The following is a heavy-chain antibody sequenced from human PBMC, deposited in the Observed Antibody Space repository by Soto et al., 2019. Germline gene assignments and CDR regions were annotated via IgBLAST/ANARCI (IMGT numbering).Heavy chain of an antibody. CDR3: ASKTYYVFND. Sequence: EVHLLESGGGLVQPGGSLRLSCAASGFTFSNYAMGWVRQAPGKGLEWVSTISYNGRNTFSADSVRGRFTISRDDSRNTLYLQMNSLRADDTAVYYCASKTYYVFNDWGQGTLVTVSS. CDR1: GFTFSNYA. V-gene: IGHV3-23*01. J-gene: IGHJ4*02. D-gene: IGHD1-26*01. CDR2: ISYNGRNT.